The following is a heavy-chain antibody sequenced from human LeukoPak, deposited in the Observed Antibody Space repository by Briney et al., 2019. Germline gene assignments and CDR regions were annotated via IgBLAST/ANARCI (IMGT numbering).Heavy chain of an antibody. CDR3: ATTYGDYVFDY. CDR1: GFTFGSHW. CDR2: ISGSGGST. V-gene: IGHV3-23*01. J-gene: IGHJ4*02. D-gene: IGHD4-17*01. Sequence: GGSLRLSCEASGFTFGSHWIHWVRHVPGKWLEWVSAISGSGGSTYYADSVKGRFTISRHTSKNTLYLQMNSLRAEDTAVYYCATTYGDYVFDYWGQGTLVTVSS.